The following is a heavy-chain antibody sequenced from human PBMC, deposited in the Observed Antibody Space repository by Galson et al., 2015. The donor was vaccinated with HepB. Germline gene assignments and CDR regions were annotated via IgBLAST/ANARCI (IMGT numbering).Heavy chain of an antibody. CDR1: GFTFSSYA. Sequence: SLRLSCAASGFTFSSYAMSWVRQAPGKGLEWVSGISTSGGSTYYADSVKGRFTISRDSSKNTLYLQMNSLRAEDTAVYYCAKEAWRYFDLDYWGQGTLVTVSS. J-gene: IGHJ4*02. CDR3: AKEAWRYFDLDY. CDR2: ISTSGGST. D-gene: IGHD3-9*01. V-gene: IGHV3-23*01.